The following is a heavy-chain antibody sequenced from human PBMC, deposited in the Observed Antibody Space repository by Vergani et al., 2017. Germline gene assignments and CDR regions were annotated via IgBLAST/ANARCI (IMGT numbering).Heavy chain of an antibody. D-gene: IGHD6-19*01. Sequence: EVQLVQSGAEVKKPGESLKISCKGSGYSFTSYWIGWVRQMPGKGLEWMGIIYPGDSDTRYSPSFQGQVTISADKSISTAYMELRSLRSDDTAVYYCARVGQWLVWPDYWGQGTLVTVSS. CDR2: IYPGDSDT. J-gene: IGHJ4*02. V-gene: IGHV5-51*03. CDR3: ARVGQWLVWPDY. CDR1: GYSFTSYW.